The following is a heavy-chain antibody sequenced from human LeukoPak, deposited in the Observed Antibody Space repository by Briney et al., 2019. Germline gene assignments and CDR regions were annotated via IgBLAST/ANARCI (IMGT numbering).Heavy chain of an antibody. V-gene: IGHV3-74*01. Sequence: QAGGSLRLSCAASGFTFSTYWMHWVRQAPGKGLVWVSRINSDGSDASYADSVKGRFTISRDNAKNTLYLQMNSLRAEDTAVYYCARELYLHSDNYDSGNWGQGTLVTVSS. J-gene: IGHJ4*02. D-gene: IGHD3-16*01. CDR2: INSDGSDA. CDR3: ARELYLHSDNYDSGN. CDR1: GFTFSTYW.